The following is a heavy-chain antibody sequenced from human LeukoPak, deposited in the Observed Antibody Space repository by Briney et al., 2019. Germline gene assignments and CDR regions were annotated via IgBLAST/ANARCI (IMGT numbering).Heavy chain of an antibody. Sequence: GGSLRLSCAASGFTFSSYAFNWVRQAPGKGLEWVSGITMSGDSTYYADSVKGRFTISRDNTQNTLYLQMTSLRAEDTALYYCARTPNRFYDFWGQGTLVTVSS. CDR1: GFTFSSYA. CDR3: ARTPNRFYDF. CDR2: ITMSGDST. J-gene: IGHJ4*02. V-gene: IGHV3-23*01.